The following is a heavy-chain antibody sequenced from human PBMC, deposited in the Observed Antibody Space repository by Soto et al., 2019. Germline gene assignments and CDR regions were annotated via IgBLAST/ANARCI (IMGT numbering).Heavy chain of an antibody. D-gene: IGHD5-12*01. CDR2: IYYSGST. Sequence: PSETLSLTCTVSGGSISSYYLSWIRQPPGKGLEWIGYIYYSGSTYYNPSLKSRVTISVDTSKNQFSLKLSSVTAADTAVYYCAAGGGLPRYYWGQGTLVTVSS. CDR1: GGSISSYY. CDR3: AAGGGLPRYY. J-gene: IGHJ4*02. V-gene: IGHV4-59*12.